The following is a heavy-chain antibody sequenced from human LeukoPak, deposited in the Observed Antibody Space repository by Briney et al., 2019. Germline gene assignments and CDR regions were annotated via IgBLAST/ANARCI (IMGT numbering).Heavy chain of an antibody. J-gene: IGHJ6*03. D-gene: IGHD5-18*01. CDR1: GFTFSSYA. Sequence: GGSLRLSCAASGFTFSSYAMSWVRQAPGKGLEWVSAISGSGGSTYYADSVKGRFTISRDNSKNTLHLQMNSLRAEDTTVYYCAKEETAMVGFMDVWGKGTTVTVSS. V-gene: IGHV3-23*01. CDR3: AKEETAMVGFMDV. CDR2: ISGSGGST.